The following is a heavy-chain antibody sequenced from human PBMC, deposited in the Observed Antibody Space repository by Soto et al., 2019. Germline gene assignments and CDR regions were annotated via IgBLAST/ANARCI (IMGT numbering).Heavy chain of an antibody. V-gene: IGHV3-30-3*01. CDR2: ISYDGSNK. CDR1: GFTFSSYA. J-gene: IGHJ6*02. D-gene: IGHD3-22*01. Sequence: GGSLRLSCAASGFTFSSYAMHWVRQAPGKGLEWVAVISYDGSNKYYADSVKGRFTISRDNSKNTLYLQMNSLRAEDTAVYYCARDPYYYDSSGPMDVWGQGTTVTVSS. CDR3: ARDPYYYDSSGPMDV.